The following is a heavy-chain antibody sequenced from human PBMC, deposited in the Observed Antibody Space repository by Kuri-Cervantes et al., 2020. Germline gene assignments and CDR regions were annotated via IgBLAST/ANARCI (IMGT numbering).Heavy chain of an antibody. CDR3: AKDLGIVVVKDAFDI. D-gene: IGHD3-22*01. Sequence: SLKISCAASGFTFDDYAMHWVRQAPGKGLEWVSGISWNSGSIGYADSVEGRFTISRDNAKNSLYLQMNSLRAEDTALYYCAKDLGIVVVKDAFDIWGQGTMVTVS. CDR2: ISWNSGSI. CDR1: GFTFDDYA. J-gene: IGHJ3*02. V-gene: IGHV3-9*01.